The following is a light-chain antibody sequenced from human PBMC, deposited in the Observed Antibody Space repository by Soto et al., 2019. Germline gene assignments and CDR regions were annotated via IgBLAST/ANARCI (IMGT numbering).Light chain of an antibody. CDR3: HQYDSWT. Sequence: IVLTQSPATLSVSPVGRGTLSCRASQGVGSNLDWYKQKPGQAPRLLIYGASSRATRIPDRFSGSGSGTDFTLTIRRLEPEDFAVYYCHQYDSWTFGQGTKVDIK. CDR1: QGVGSN. J-gene: IGKJ1*01. CDR2: GAS. V-gene: IGKV3-20*01.